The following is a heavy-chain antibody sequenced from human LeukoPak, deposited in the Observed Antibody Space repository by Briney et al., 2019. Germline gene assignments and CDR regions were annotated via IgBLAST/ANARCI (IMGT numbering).Heavy chain of an antibody. V-gene: IGHV3-48*04. D-gene: IGHD6-19*01. CDR2: ISSSSSTI. J-gene: IGHJ4*02. Sequence: GGSLRLSCAGSGFIFSSYGMNWVRQAPGKGLEWVSYISSSSSTIYYADSVKGRFTISRDNAKNSLYLQMNSLRAEDTAVYYCARGLSSGWPFEYWGQGTLVTVSS. CDR1: GFIFSSYG. CDR3: ARGLSSGWPFEY.